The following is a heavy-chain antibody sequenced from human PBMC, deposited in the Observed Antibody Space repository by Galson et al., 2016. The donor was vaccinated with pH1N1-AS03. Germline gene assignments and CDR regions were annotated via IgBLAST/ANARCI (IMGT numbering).Heavy chain of an antibody. Sequence: QSGAEVKKPGESLKISCKGSGYSFTSYWIGWVRQMPGKGLEWMGIIYPGDSDTRYSPSFQGQVTISADKSISTAYLQWSSLKASDTAMYYCARGVQWLVNRDAFDIWGKGTMVTVSS. CDR3: ARGVQWLVNRDAFDI. CDR1: GYSFTSYW. J-gene: IGHJ3*02. CDR2: IYPGDSDT. D-gene: IGHD6-19*01. V-gene: IGHV5-51*01.